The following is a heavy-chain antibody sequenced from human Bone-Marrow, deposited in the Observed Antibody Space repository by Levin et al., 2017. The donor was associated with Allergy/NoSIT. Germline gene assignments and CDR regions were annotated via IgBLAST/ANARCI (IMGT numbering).Heavy chain of an antibody. D-gene: IGHD3-10*01. CDR3: AKAWYYYGSGSYKTHYGMDV. J-gene: IGHJ6*02. Sequence: GGSLRLSCAASGFTFSSYGMHWVRQAPGKGLEWVAVISYDGSNKYYADSVKGRFTISRDNSKNTLYLQMNSLRAEDTAVYYCAKAWYYYGSGSYKTHYGMDVWGQGTTVTVSS. V-gene: IGHV3-30*18. CDR2: ISYDGSNK. CDR1: GFTFSSYG.